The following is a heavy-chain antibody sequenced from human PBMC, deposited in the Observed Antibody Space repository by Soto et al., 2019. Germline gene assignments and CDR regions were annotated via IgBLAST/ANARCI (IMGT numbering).Heavy chain of an antibody. CDR1: GGSFSGYY. CDR2: INHSGST. D-gene: IGHD5-12*01. Sequence: QVQLQQWGAGLLKPSETLSLTCAVYGGSFSGYYWSWIRQPPGKGLEWIGEINHSGSTNYNPSLNSRVTISVDTSKNQFSLKLSSVTAADTAVYYCARGGSGYYYYYYYYMDVWGKGTTVTVSS. J-gene: IGHJ6*03. V-gene: IGHV4-34*01. CDR3: ARGGSGYYYYYYYYMDV.